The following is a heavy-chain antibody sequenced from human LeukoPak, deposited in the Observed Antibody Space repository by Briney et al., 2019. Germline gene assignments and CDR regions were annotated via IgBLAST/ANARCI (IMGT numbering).Heavy chain of an antibody. CDR2: IYYTGST. Sequence: SETLSLTCSVSGGSINTYYWSWIRQTPGKGLEWIGFIYYTGSTNYNPSLKSRVTMSVDTSNSQFSLELTSVTAADTALYYCARGANRLDSWGRGTLVTVSS. D-gene: IGHD1-14*01. CDR1: GGSINTYY. CDR3: ARGANRLDS. V-gene: IGHV4-59*12. J-gene: IGHJ4*02.